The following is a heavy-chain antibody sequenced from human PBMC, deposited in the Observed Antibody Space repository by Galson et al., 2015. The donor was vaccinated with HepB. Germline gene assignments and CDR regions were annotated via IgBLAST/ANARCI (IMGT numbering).Heavy chain of an antibody. V-gene: IGHV4-39*01. CDR2: IYYSGSA. D-gene: IGHD2-21*01. CDR3: ADTYCGDDCYPWGH. CDR1: VGSISSSGYY. J-gene: IGHJ4*02. Sequence: SETLSLTCTVSVGSISSSGYYWGWIRQPPGTGLEYIGNIYYSGSAYYNPSLKSRVTISVDTSKNQFSLKLSSVTAADTAVYYCADTYCGDDCYPWGHWGQGTLVTVSS.